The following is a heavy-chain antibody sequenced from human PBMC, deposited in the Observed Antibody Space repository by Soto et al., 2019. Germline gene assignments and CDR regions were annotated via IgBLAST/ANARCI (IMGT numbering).Heavy chain of an antibody. D-gene: IGHD3-9*01. CDR3: TRATGYDILTGSPGYYFDY. V-gene: IGHV3-49*03. Sequence: PGGSLRLSCTASGFTFGDYAMSWFRQAPGKGLEWVGFIRSKAYGGTTEYAASVKGRFTISRDDSKSIAYLQMNSLKTEDTAVYYCTRATGYDILTGSPGYYFDYWGQGTLVTVSS. J-gene: IGHJ4*02. CDR1: GFTFGDYA. CDR2: IRSKAYGGTT.